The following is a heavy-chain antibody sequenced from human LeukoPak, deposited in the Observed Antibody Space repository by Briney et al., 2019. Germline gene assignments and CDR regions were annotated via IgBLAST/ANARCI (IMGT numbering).Heavy chain of an antibody. J-gene: IGHJ4*02. CDR1: GGSFSGYY. D-gene: IGHD3-3*01. Sequence: SETLSLTCAVYGGSFSGYYWSWIRQPPGKGLEWIGEINHSGSTNYNPSLKSRVTILVDTSKNQFSLKLSSVTAADTAVYYCARGIFFFDHWGQGTLVTVSS. CDR2: INHSGST. CDR3: ARGIFFFDH. V-gene: IGHV4-34*01.